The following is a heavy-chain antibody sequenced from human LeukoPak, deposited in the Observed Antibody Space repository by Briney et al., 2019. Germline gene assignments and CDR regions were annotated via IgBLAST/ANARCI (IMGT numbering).Heavy chain of an antibody. D-gene: IGHD2-2*01. CDR1: GGSISSHY. Sequence: PSETLSLTCTVSGGSISSHYWSWIRQPPGKGLEWIGYIYYSGSTNYNPSLKSRVTISVDTSKNQFSLKLSSVTAADTAVCYCARERIVVVPAAKGYYYYYMDVWGKGTTVTVSS. CDR2: IYYSGST. CDR3: ARERIVVVPAAKGYYYYYMDV. J-gene: IGHJ6*03. V-gene: IGHV4-59*11.